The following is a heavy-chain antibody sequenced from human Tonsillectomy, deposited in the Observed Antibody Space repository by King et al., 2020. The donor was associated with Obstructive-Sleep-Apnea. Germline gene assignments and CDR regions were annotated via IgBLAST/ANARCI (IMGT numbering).Heavy chain of an antibody. J-gene: IGHJ4*02. V-gene: IGHV5-10-1*03. D-gene: IGHD2-21*02. CDR1: RYSFTSYC. CDR3: ARHHRDCGGDCYSWAWDY. Sequence: EVQLVESGAEVKKPGESLRISCEGSRYSFTSYCISWVRQMPGKGLEWMGRIDPSDSYTNYSPSFQGHVTISADKSISTAFLQWSSLKASDTAMYYCARHHRDCGGDCYSWAWDYWGQGTLVTVSS. CDR2: IDPSDSYT.